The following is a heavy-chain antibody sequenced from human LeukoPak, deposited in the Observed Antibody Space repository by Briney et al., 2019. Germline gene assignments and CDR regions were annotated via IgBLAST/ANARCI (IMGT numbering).Heavy chain of an antibody. CDR1: GFTFSSYG. J-gene: IGHJ6*02. Sequence: PGRSLRLSCAASGFTFSSYGMHWVRQAPGKGLEWVAVISYDGSNKYYADSVKGRFTISRDNSKNTLYLQMNSLRAEDTAVYYCARAYDFWSGYYHYYYGMDVWGQGTTVTVSS. V-gene: IGHV3-30*03. CDR2: ISYDGSNK. CDR3: ARAYDFWSGYYHYYYGMDV. D-gene: IGHD3-3*01.